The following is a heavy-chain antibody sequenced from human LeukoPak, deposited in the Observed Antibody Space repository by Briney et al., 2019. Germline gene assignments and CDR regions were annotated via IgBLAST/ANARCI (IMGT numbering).Heavy chain of an antibody. Sequence: PSETLSLTCTVSGGSISSSSYYWGWIRQPPGKGLEWIGSNSGSTYYNPSLKSRVTISVDTSKNQISLNLSSVTAADTAFYYCARVTVGANTPLDYWGQGTLVAVSS. CDR2: NSGST. CDR3: ARVTVGANTPLDY. J-gene: IGHJ4*02. V-gene: IGHV4-39*01. D-gene: IGHD1-26*01. CDR1: GGSISSSSYY.